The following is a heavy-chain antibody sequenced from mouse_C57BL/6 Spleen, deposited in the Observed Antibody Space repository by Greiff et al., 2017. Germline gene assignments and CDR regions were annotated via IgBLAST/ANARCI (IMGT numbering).Heavy chain of an antibody. D-gene: IGHD3-2*01. CDR3: ARDSPYYFDY. V-gene: IGHV1-76*01. CDR1: GYTFTDYY. Sequence: VKLQQSGAELVRPGASVKLSCKASGYTFTDYYINWVKQRPGQGLEWIARIYPGSGNTYYNEKFKGKATLTAEKSSSTAYMQLSSLTSEDSAVYFCARDSPYYFDYWGQGTTLTVSS. CDR2: IYPGSGNT. J-gene: IGHJ2*01.